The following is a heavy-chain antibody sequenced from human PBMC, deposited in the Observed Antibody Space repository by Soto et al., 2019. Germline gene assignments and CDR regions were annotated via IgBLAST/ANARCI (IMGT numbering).Heavy chain of an antibody. V-gene: IGHV3-33*01. J-gene: IGHJ6*02. CDR2: IWYDGSNK. CDR3: ARGRRLAVRPGMAGYGMDV. Sequence: QVQLVESGGGVVQPGRSLRLSCAASGFTFSSYGMHWVRQAPGKGLEWVAVIWYDGSNKYYADSVKGRFTISRDNSKNPLYLQINSLRAEDTAVYYCARGRRLAVRPGMAGYGMDVWGQGTTVTVSS. D-gene: IGHD6-19*01. CDR1: GFTFSSYG.